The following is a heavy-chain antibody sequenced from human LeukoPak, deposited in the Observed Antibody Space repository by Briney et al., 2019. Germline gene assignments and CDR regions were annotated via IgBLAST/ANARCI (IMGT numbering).Heavy chain of an antibody. CDR3: ARVTYCGGDCYQEYYYFDY. V-gene: IGHV4-39*07. D-gene: IGHD2-21*02. J-gene: IGHJ4*02. CDR2: IYYSGST. CDR1: GGSISSSSYY. Sequence: SETLSLTCTVSGGSISSSSYYWGWIRQPPGKGLEWIGSIYYSGSTYYNPSLKSRVTISVDTSKNQFSLKLSSVTAADTAVYYCARVTYCGGDCYQEYYYFDYWGQGTLVTVSS.